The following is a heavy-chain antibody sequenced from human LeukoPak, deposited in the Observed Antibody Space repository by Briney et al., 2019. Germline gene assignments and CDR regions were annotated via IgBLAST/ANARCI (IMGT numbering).Heavy chain of an antibody. CDR1: EFTFSSYA. J-gene: IGHJ5*02. CDR2: ISSNGGST. CDR3: VKGLRYFDWSRFDP. V-gene: IGHV3-64D*06. Sequence: PGGSMRLSCSASEFTFSSYAMHWVRQAPGKGLEYVSAISSNGGSTYYADSVKGRFTISRDNSKNTLYLQMSSLRAEDTAVYYCVKGLRYFDWSRFDPWGQGTLVTVSS. D-gene: IGHD3-9*01.